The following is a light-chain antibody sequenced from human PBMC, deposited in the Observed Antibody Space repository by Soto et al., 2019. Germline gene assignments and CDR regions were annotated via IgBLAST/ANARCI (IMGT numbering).Light chain of an antibody. CDR2: AAS. CDR3: QQYGSSLRT. J-gene: IGKJ2*01. Sequence: EIVLTQSPGTLSLSPGARATLSCRASQSVNGNFLAWYQQKPGQAPRLLIYAASSRATGVPDRFSGSGSGTDFSLTISRLVPEDFAVYYCQQYGSSLRTFGQGTKLEIK. V-gene: IGKV3-20*01. CDR1: QSVNGNF.